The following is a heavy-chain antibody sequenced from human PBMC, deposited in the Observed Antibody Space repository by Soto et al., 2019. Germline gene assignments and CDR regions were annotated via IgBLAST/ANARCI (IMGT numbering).Heavy chain of an antibody. CDR2: IYSGGYT. CDR1: GFTVSNNY. Sequence: EVQLVESGGGLIQPGGSLRLSCAVSGFTVSNNYMSWVRQAPGKGLEGVSVIYSGGYTAYGDSVKGRFTISRDNSKKPLNLQIKSLRADHPAVFYWADPPGGGGYWGQGTLVTVSS. J-gene: IGHJ4*02. D-gene: IGHD3-10*01. CDR3: ADPPGGGGY. V-gene: IGHV3-53*01.